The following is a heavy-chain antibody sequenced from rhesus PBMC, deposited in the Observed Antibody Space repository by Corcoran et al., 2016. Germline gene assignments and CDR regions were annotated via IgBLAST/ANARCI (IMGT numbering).Heavy chain of an antibody. Sequence: EVQLVQSGAEVTRPGESLRISCQTSGYIFISYWIGWVRQKPGKGPEWMGMIYPDNSDTYYSPSFQGQVTILGDKAINTAYLQWSTLKASDSATYYCVRGKTAGHFDFWGQGVPVTVSS. V-gene: IGHV5-2*01. J-gene: IGHJ4*01. CDR3: VRGKTAGHFDF. CDR2: IYPDNSDT. D-gene: IGHD1-1*01. CDR1: GYIFISYW.